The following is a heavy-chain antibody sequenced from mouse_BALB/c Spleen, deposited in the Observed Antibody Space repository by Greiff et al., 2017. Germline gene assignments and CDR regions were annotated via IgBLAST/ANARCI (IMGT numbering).Heavy chain of an antibody. D-gene: IGHD3-2*01. V-gene: IGHV1S135*01. CDR2: IDPYNGGT. CDR3: ARRGGQLGSWFAY. Sequence: EVHLVESGPELVKPGASVKVSCKASGYAFTSYNMYWVKQSHGKSLEWIGYIDPYNGGTSYNQKFKGKATLTVDKSSSTAYMHLNSLTSEDSAVYYCARRGGQLGSWFAYWGQGTLVTVSA. J-gene: IGHJ3*01. CDR1: GYAFTSYN.